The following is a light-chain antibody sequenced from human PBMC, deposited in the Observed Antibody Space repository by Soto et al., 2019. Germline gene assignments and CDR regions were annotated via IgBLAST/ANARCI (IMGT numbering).Light chain of an antibody. J-gene: IGKJ1*01. V-gene: IGKV1-27*01. CDR3: QHYNSYSEA. CDR1: QGISNY. Sequence: TGSPSSVCASVGDRVTITGRASQGISNYLAWYQQKPGEVPKLLIYAASTLQSGVPSRFSGSGSGTEFTLTISSLQPADFATYFCQHYNSYSEAFGQGTKVDIK. CDR2: AAS.